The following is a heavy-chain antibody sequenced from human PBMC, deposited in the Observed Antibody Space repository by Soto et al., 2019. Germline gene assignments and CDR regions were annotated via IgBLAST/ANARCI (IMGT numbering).Heavy chain of an antibody. V-gene: IGHV3-23*01. CDR2: ISGSGGST. D-gene: IGHD3-22*01. CDR1: GFTFSSYA. CDR3: TKALYYDSSGLDY. J-gene: IGHJ4*02. Sequence: PGGSLRLSCAASGFTFSSYAMSWVRQAPGKGLEWVSAISGSGGSTYYADSVKGRFTISRDNSKNTLYLQMNSLRAEDTAVYYSTKALYYDSSGLDYWGQGTLVTVSS.